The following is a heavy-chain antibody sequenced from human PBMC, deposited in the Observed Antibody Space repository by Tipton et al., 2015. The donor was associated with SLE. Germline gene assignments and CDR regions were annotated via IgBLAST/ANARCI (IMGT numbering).Heavy chain of an antibody. J-gene: IGHJ3*02. CDR2: LHYSGST. D-gene: IGHD6-25*01. Sequence: LRLSCTVSGGSIRSSAYYWGWIRQPPGKGLGWIGSLHYSGSTFYNPSLKSRVTISVDTSKNQFSLNLSSVTAADTAVYYCARRVSGIPAAGYDAFDIWGHGTLVTVSS. CDR1: GGSIRSSAYY. V-gene: IGHV4-39*07. CDR3: ARRVSGIPAAGYDAFDI.